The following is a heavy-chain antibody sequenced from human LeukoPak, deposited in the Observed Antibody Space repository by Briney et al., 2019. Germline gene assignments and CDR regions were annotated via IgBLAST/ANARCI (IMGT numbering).Heavy chain of an antibody. CDR2: INQDGGGK. D-gene: IGHD4-11*01. V-gene: IGHV3-7*01. CDR1: GYTFSDHW. Sequence: GGSLRLSCVASGYTFSDHWVTWVRQAPGKGLEWVANINQDGGGKYYVDSVKGRFTISRDNAKNSLYLQMDSLKVEGTAVYYCARAQYYSNDCWGQGTLVTVSS. J-gene: IGHJ4*02. CDR3: ARAQYYSNDC.